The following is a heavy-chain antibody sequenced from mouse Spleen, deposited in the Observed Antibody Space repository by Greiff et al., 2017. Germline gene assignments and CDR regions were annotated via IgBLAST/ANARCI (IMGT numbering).Heavy chain of an antibody. J-gene: IGHJ1*01. CDR1: GFTFSDYG. CDR3: ARPSYSNYDWYFDV. Sequence: DVKLQESGGGLVKPGGSLKLSCAASGFTFSDYGMHWVRQAPEKGLEWVAYISSGSSTIYYADTVKGRFTISRDNAKNTLFLQMTSLRSEDTAMYYCARPSYSNYDWYFDVWGAGTTVTVSS. CDR2: ISSGSSTI. D-gene: IGHD2-5*01. V-gene: IGHV5-17*01.